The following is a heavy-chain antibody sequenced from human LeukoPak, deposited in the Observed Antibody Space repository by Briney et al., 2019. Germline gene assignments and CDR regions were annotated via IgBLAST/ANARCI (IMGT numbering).Heavy chain of an antibody. CDR1: GFAFDTYA. Sequence: GGSLRLSCVASGFAFDTYAMSWVRHGPGKGLEWVSDIRASGVSTYYADSVKGRFTISRDNSKNTLYLQLNSLRAEDTALYYCAKVPYDSAGYYYFDYWGQGTLVTVSS. CDR3: AKVPYDSAGYYYFDY. V-gene: IGHV3-23*01. D-gene: IGHD3-22*01. J-gene: IGHJ4*02. CDR2: IRASGVST.